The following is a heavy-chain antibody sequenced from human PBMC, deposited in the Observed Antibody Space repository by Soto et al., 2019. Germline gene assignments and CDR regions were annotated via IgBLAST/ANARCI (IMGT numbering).Heavy chain of an antibody. D-gene: IGHD3-22*01. J-gene: IGHJ4*02. V-gene: IGHV4-59*08. CDR1: GGSLSGYY. Sequence: QVQVQESGPGLVKPSETLSLNCSVSGGSLSGYYWSWIRQPPGKGLEWIGYVYYRGNTKYNPSLKSRVTISVDRLENQFSLRLSSVTAADTAVYFWACTTFSSSGPNLGQFVYWGQGAQVTVSS. CDR3: ACTTFSSSGPNLGQFVY. CDR2: VYYRGNT.